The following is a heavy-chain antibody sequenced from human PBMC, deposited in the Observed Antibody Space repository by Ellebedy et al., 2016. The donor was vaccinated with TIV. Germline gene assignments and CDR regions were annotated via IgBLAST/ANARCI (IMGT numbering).Heavy chain of an antibody. D-gene: IGHD2-2*01. Sequence: SETLSLXXTVSGGSISSSSYYWGWIRQPPGKGLEWIGSIYYSGSTYYNPSLKSRVTISVDTSKNQFSLKLSSVTAADTAVYYCARDSSDAFDIWGQGTMVTVSS. CDR3: ARDSSDAFDI. CDR2: IYYSGST. J-gene: IGHJ3*02. V-gene: IGHV4-39*07. CDR1: GGSISSSSYY.